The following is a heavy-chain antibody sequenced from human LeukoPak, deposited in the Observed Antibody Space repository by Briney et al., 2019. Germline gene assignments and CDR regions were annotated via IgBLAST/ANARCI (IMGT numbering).Heavy chain of an antibody. CDR1: GASISSDY. V-gene: IGHV4-4*09. J-gene: IGHJ6*03. CDR2: IYSSETT. CDR3: ARHFPYCGGDCPYYYMDV. Sequence: PSETLSLTCSVSGASISSDYWSWIRQPPGKGLEWIGNIYSSETTKYNPSLRSPATISGDTSKNQFSLKLSSVTAADTAVYYCARHFPYCGGDCPYYYMDVWGKGTTVTVSS. D-gene: IGHD2-21*02.